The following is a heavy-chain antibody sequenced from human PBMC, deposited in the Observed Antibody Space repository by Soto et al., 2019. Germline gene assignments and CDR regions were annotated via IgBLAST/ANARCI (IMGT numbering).Heavy chain of an antibody. V-gene: IGHV3-23*01. CDR1: GFILGTYG. D-gene: IGHD3-3*01. CDR2: ITGGNT. J-gene: IGHJ4*02. CDR3: VKDRETGGYDSDFDS. Sequence: PGGALRLSCAASGFILGTYGMGWVRQAPGKGLEWVSTITGGNTYYAASVRGRFIISRDINKNTLYLQMSSLRAEDTALYYCVKDRETGGYDSDFDSWGQGTLVTVSS.